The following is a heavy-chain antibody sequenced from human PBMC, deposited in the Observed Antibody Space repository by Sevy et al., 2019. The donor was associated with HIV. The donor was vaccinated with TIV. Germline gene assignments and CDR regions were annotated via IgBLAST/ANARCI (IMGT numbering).Heavy chain of an antibody. CDR3: VRERAGIDH. CDR2: IYVGRNT. CDR1: GFTVTFNS. Sequence: GGSLRLSCAASGFTVTFNSMSWVRQAPGRGLVWVSVIYVGRNTYYADSVKGRFTIFRDSFKDTVDLQMDSLRPEDSGVYYCVRERAGIDHWGQGILVTVSS. J-gene: IGHJ1*01. D-gene: IGHD6-19*01. V-gene: IGHV3-53*01.